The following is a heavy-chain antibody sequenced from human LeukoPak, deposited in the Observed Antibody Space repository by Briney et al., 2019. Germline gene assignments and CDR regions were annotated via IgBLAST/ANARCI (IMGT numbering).Heavy chain of an antibody. CDR1: GGSISSSSYY. CDR2: IYYSGST. CDR3: ARLNSSSWTTLTRRVFVY. J-gene: IGHJ4*02. D-gene: IGHD6-13*01. Sequence: SETLSLTCTVSGGSISSSSYYWGRIRQPPGKGLECIGSIYYSGSTYYNPSLKSRVTISVDTSKNQFSLKLSSVTAADTAVYYCARLNSSSWTTLTRRVFVYWGQGTLVTVSS. V-gene: IGHV4-39*01.